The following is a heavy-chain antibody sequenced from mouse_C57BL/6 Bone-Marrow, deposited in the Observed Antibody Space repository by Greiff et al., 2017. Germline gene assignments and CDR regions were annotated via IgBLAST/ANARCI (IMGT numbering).Heavy chain of an antibody. V-gene: IGHV5-4*01. CDR2: ISDGGSYT. D-gene: IGHD2-5*01. J-gene: IGHJ4*01. CDR3: AREGYYSNYGYAMDY. CDR1: GFTFSSYA. Sequence: EVQLVESGGGLVKPGGSLKLSCAASGFTFSSYAMSWVRQTPEKRLEWVATISDGGSYTYYPDNVKGRFTISRDNAKNTLYLQMSHLKSEDTAMYYCAREGYYSNYGYAMDYWGQGTSVTVSS.